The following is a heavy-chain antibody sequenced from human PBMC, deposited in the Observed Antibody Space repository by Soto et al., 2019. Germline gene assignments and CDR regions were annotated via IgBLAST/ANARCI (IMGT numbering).Heavy chain of an antibody. CDR1: GGTFSSYA. V-gene: IGHV1-69*13. Sequence: SVKVSCKASGGTFSSYAISWVRQAPGQGLEWMGGIIPIFGTANYAQKFQGRVTITADESTSTAYMELSSLRSEDTAAYYCASLYCSGGSCYSVYNWFDPWGQGTLVTVSS. CDR3: ASLYCSGGSCYSVYNWFDP. CDR2: IIPIFGTA. D-gene: IGHD2-15*01. J-gene: IGHJ5*02.